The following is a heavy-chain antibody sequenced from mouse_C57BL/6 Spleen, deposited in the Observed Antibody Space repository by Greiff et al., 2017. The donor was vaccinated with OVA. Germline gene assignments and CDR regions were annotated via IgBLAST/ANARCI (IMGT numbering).Heavy chain of an antibody. CDR2: ISYDGSN. V-gene: IGHV3-6*01. Sequence: EVQLQESGPGLVKPSQSLSLTCSVTGYSITSGYYWNWIRQFPGNKLEWMGYISYDGSNNYNPSLKNRISITRDTSKNQFFLKLNSVTTEDTATYYCARDDYEGGPWFAYWGQGTLVTVSA. CDR1: GYSITSGYY. CDR3: ARDDYEGGPWFAY. J-gene: IGHJ3*01. D-gene: IGHD2-4*01.